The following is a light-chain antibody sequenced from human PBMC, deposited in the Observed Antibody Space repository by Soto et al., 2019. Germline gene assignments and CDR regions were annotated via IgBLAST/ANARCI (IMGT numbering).Light chain of an antibody. CDR3: QQYNRTPT. Sequence: DIVMTQSPDSLAVSLGERATINCKSSQSVLYSSNNKNYLAWYQQKPGQPPKLLIYWASTRGSGVLDRFSGSGCGTDVTPLISLLRAEDVAVYYCQQYNRTPTFGPGTKVDIK. CDR1: QSVLYSSNNKNY. V-gene: IGKV4-1*01. J-gene: IGKJ3*01. CDR2: WAS.